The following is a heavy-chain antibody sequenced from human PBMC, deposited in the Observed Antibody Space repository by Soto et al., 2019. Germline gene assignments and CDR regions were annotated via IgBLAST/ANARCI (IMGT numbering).Heavy chain of an antibody. J-gene: IGHJ5*02. D-gene: IGHD2-2*01. CDR1: GGSISSYY. CDR3: ARLGDIVVVPAANQFDP. V-gene: IGHV4-59*08. CDR2: IYYSGST. Sequence: SETLSLTCTVSGGSISSYYWSWIRQPPGKGLEWIGYIYYSGSTNYNPSLKSRVTISVDTSKNQFSLKLSSVTAADTAVYYCARLGDIVVVPAANQFDPWGQGTLVTVSS.